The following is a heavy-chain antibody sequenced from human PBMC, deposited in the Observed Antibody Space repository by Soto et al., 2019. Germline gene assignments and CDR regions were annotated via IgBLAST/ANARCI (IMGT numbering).Heavy chain of an antibody. CDR1: GFTVSSYA. CDR2: ISYDGSNK. J-gene: IGHJ4*02. V-gene: IGHV3-30-3*01. Sequence: QVQLVESGGGLVQPGRSLRLSCAASGFTVSSYAMHWVRQAPGNGLEWVAVISYDGSNKYYADYVKGRFTISRDNSKNSLYLQMNSLRAEDTAVYYCARVGGAAAGTLYYYFAYWGQGTLVTVSS. D-gene: IGHD6-13*01. CDR3: ARVGGAAAGTLYYYFAY.